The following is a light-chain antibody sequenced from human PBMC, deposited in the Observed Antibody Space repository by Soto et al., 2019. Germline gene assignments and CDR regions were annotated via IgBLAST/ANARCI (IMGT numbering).Light chain of an antibody. CDR1: SSDVGGYNY. CDR3: SSYTSSSTLVL. Sequence: QSVLTQPASVSGSPGQSITISCTGTSSDVGGYNYVSWYQQHPGKAPKLMIYEVSNRPSGVSNRFSGSKSGNTASLTISGLPAEDEADYYCSSYTSSSTLVLFGGGTKVTVL. V-gene: IGLV2-14*01. CDR2: EVS. J-gene: IGLJ2*01.